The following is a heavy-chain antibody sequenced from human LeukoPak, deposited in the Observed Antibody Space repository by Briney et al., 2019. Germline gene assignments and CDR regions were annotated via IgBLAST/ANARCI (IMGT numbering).Heavy chain of an antibody. CDR3: ARVLSGSLDY. Sequence: RPGGSLRLSCAASGFTFSSYGMHWVRQAPGKGLEWVAVIWYDGSNKYYADSVKGRFTISRDNSENTLFLHMDSLRAADTAVYFCARVLSGSLDYWGQGTLVTVSS. D-gene: IGHD1-26*01. CDR2: IWYDGSNK. CDR1: GFTFSSYG. V-gene: IGHV3-33*01. J-gene: IGHJ4*02.